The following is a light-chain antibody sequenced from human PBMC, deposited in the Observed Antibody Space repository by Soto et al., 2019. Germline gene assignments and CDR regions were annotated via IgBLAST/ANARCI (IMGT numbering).Light chain of an antibody. Sequence: EIVLTQSPGTLSLSPGERATLSCRASQSVSSSYLAWYQQKPGQAPRLLIYGASSRATGLPDRFSGSGSGTDFTLTINRLEPEDFAVYYCQQYGGSSSTFGQGTKVGIK. CDR1: QSVSSSY. V-gene: IGKV3-20*01. CDR3: QQYGGSSST. CDR2: GAS. J-gene: IGKJ1*01.